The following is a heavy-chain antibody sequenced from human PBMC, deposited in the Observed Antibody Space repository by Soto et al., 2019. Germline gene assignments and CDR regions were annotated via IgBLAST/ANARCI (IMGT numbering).Heavy chain of an antibody. J-gene: IGHJ4*02. CDR3: ARRTSTSGWGHYFDF. V-gene: IGHV5-51*01. Sequence: AGESLKISCKGFGYSFDTYWIGWVRRMPGKGLEWGGIYDPVNSAARYSPSFEGQVVLYADKSVSTAYLQWSSLKASDTAVYYWARRTSTSGWGHYFDFWGQGTLVTVS. CDR2: YDPVNSAA. D-gene: IGHD6-19*01. CDR1: GYSFDTYW.